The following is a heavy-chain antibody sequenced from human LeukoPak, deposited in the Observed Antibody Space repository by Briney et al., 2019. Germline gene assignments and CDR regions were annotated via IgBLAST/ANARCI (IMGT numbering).Heavy chain of an antibody. CDR2: ISGGGGST. V-gene: IGHV3-23*01. CDR3: VRDHRDASNGWHYFDY. CDR1: GFTFTSYS. Sequence: PGGSLRLSCAASGFTFTSYSMNWVRQAPGKGLEWVSTISGGGGSTYYADSVKGRFTISRDNSKNTLYLQMSSLRPEDTAVYYCVRDHRDASNGWHYFDYWGQGTLVTVSS. D-gene: IGHD6-19*01. J-gene: IGHJ4*02.